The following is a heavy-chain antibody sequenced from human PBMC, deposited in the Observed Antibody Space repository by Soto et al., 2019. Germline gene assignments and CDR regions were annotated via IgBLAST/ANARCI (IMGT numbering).Heavy chain of an antibody. J-gene: IGHJ5*01. CDR3: ARHQPRSVAAAEIPFDF. D-gene: IGHD6-25*01. CDR2: MFSRGSA. CDR1: GDSIGSYH. V-gene: IGHV4-59*01. Sequence: WETLSLTCTVSGDSIGSYHWSWVRQPPGKGLEWIGFMFSRGSANYNPSLKSRVTISVDTSKSQFSLKLTSVTAADTAIYYCARHQPRSVAAAEIPFDFSGEVTLVTVYS.